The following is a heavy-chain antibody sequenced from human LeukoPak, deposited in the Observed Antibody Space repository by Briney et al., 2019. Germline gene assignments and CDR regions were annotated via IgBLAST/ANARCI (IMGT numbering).Heavy chain of an antibody. CDR2: IASDGSST. CDR1: GFTFSSYA. CDR3: ARGRPHGNDY. V-gene: IGHV3-74*01. Sequence: PGGPLRLSCAASGFTFSSYAMSWVRQAPGKGLVWVSRIASDGSSTTYADSVKGRFSISRDNAKNTLYLQMNSLRVEDTAVYYCARGRPHGNDYWGQGTLVTVPS. D-gene: IGHD4-23*01. J-gene: IGHJ4*02.